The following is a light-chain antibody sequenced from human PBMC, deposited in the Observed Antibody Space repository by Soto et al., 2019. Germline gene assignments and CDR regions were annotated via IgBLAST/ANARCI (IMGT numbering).Light chain of an antibody. CDR2: DAS. CDR3: QYYAAVWT. J-gene: IGKJ1*01. Sequence: DIQITQSPSTLSSSGGDRVTITCRASQSLSNRLAWYQQKPGKAPKVLIYDASSLESGVPSRFSGSGSGTDFILTISSLQPDDFATYYCQYYAAVWTFGQGTKVDIK. CDR1: QSLSNR. V-gene: IGKV1-5*01.